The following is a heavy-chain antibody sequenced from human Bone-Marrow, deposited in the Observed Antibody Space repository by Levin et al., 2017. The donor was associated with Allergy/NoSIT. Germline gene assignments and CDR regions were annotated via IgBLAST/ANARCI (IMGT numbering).Heavy chain of an antibody. CDR3: ARVSTGAYGDSGGGWFDA. V-gene: IGHV4-30-4*01. Sequence: PSETLSLTCTVSGASTSSGDQYWSWLRQPPGKGLEWIGYIEDSGRTSYNPSLKSRLTISVDSAKNQFSLTLTSVTAADTAVYFCARVSTGAYGDSGGGWFDAWGQGTLVTVSS. J-gene: IGHJ5*02. D-gene: IGHD4-17*01. CDR2: IEDSGRT. CDR1: GASTSSGDQY.